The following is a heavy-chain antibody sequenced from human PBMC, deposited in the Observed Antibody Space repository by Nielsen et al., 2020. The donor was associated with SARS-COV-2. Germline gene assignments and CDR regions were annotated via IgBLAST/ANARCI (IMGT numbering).Heavy chain of an antibody. CDR1: GYSFTSYW. CDR2: IDPSDSYT. J-gene: IGHJ5*02. CDR3: ARLAGYSYGPNWFDP. V-gene: IGHV5-10-1*01. D-gene: IGHD5-18*01. Sequence: GESLKISCKGSGYSFTSYWISWVRQLPGKGLEWMGRIDPSDSYTNYSPSSQGHVTISADKSISTAYLQWSSLKASDTAMYYCARLAGYSYGPNWFDPWGQGTLVTVSS.